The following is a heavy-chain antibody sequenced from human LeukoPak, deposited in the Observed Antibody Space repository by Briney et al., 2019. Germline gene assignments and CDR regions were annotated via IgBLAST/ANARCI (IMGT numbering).Heavy chain of an antibody. CDR3: ARGRDIVAYDY. D-gene: IGHD2-15*01. J-gene: IGHJ4*02. CDR2: IWYDGSNK. Sequence: GRSLRLSCAASGFTFSSYGMHWVRQAPGKGLEWVAVIWYDGSNKYYADSVKGRFTISRDNSKNTLYLQMNSLRAEDTAVYYCARGRDIVAYDYWGQGTLVTVSS. CDR1: GFTFSSYG. V-gene: IGHV3-33*01.